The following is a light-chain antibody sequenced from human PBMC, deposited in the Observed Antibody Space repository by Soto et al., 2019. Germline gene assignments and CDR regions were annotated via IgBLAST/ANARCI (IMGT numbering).Light chain of an antibody. J-gene: IGKJ3*01. V-gene: IGKV3-20*01. CDR1: QSVSSSY. CDR2: GAS. CDR3: QQYGSSLFT. Sequence: EFVLTQSPGTLYLSPGERATLSCRASQSVSSSYLAWYQQKPGQAPRLLIYGASRRATGIPDRFSGSGSGTDFTLTISRLEPEDFAVYYCQQYGSSLFTFGPGTKVDIK.